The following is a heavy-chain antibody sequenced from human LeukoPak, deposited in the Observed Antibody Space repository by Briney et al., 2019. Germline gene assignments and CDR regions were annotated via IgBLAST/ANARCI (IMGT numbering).Heavy chain of an antibody. CDR1: GFTFSTYE. V-gene: IGHV3-48*03. CDR2: ISSSGGTI. J-gene: IGHJ4*02. D-gene: IGHD1-1*01. Sequence: HPGGSLRLSCAASGFTFSTYEMNWVRQAPGKGLEWVSFISSSGGTIYYADSVKGRFTISRDNAKNSLYLQMNSLRAEDTALYYCARLTNTWTNDYWGQGTLVTVSS. CDR3: ARLTNTWTNDY.